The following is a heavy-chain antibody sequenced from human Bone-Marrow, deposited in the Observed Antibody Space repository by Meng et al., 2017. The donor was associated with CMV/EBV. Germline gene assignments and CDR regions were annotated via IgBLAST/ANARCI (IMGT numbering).Heavy chain of an antibody. J-gene: IGHJ4*02. V-gene: IGHV1-2*02. Sequence: ASVKVSCKASGYTFTAHYFHWVRQAPGQGLEWMGWIHPHRGDTNYAQQFQGRVTLTRDKSINTGYMELTRLTSDDTAVYYCARDNNWGTDYWGQGTLVTVSS. CDR1: GYTFTAHY. CDR3: ARDNNWGTDY. CDR2: IHPHRGDT. D-gene: IGHD7-27*01.